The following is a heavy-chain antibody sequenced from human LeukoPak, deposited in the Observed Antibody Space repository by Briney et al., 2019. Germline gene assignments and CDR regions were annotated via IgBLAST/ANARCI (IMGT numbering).Heavy chain of an antibody. Sequence: GGSLRLSCAASGFTFSSYAMNWVRQAPGKGLEWVSSISGSSSYIYYADSVKGRFTISRHNAKNSLYLQTNSLRAEDTAVYYCARVPAGVIGMKDAFDIWGQGTMVTVSS. V-gene: IGHV3-21*01. CDR2: ISGSSSYI. J-gene: IGHJ3*02. CDR1: GFTFSSYA. CDR3: ARVPAGVIGMKDAFDI. D-gene: IGHD3-16*02.